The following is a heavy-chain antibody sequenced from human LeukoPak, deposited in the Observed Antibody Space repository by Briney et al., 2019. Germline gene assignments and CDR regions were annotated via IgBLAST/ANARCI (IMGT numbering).Heavy chain of an antibody. V-gene: IGHV3-23*01. CDR3: AKAGIVGATTRNYFDY. Sequence: GGSLRLSCAASGFTFSSYAMSWVRQAPGKGLEWVSAISGSGGSTYYADSVKGRFTISRDNSKNTLYLQMNSLSAEDTAVYYCAKAGIVGATTRNYFDYWGQGTLVTVSS. J-gene: IGHJ4*02. CDR2: ISGSGGST. CDR1: GFTFSSYA. D-gene: IGHD1-26*01.